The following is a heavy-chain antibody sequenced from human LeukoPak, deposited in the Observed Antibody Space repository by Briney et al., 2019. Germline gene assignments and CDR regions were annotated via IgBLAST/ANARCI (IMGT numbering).Heavy chain of an antibody. J-gene: IGHJ4*02. D-gene: IGHD2-15*01. CDR3: ARDLEVVVAATPFGY. CDR2: ISYDGSNK. CDR1: GFTFSSYA. V-gene: IGHV3-30*14. Sequence: GGSLRLSCAASGFTFSSYAMHWVRQAPGKGLEWVAVISYDGSNKYYADSVKGRFTISRDNSKNTLYLQMGSLRAEDMAVYYCARDLEVVVAATPFGYWGQGTLVTVSS.